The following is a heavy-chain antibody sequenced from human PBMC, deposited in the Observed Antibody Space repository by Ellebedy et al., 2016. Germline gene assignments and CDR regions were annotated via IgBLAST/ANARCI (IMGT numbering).Heavy chain of an antibody. CDR3: ARLPGLAMIVVVVPAYGMDV. J-gene: IGHJ6*02. D-gene: IGHD3-22*01. V-gene: IGHV3-7*01. CDR2: INQDGSEK. CDR1: GLNFNTFF. Sequence: GESLKISXTASGLNFNTFFMSWVRQAPGKGLEWVANINQDGSEKYYVDSVKGRFTISRDNAKNSVHLQMNSLRADDTAVYYCARLPGLAMIVVVVPAYGMDVWGQGTTVTVSS.